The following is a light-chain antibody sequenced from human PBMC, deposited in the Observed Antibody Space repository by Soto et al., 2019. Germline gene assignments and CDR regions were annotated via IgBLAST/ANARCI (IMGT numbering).Light chain of an antibody. Sequence: EIVMTQSPATLSVSPGERATLSCRASQSVSSNLAWYQQKPGQAPRLLIYGASNRDTGIPARFSGSGSGTDFTLTISSLQSEDFAVYYCQQYNNWPHTFGKGHKLELK. CDR1: QSVSSN. V-gene: IGKV3-15*01. J-gene: IGKJ1*01. CDR2: GAS. CDR3: QQYNNWPHT.